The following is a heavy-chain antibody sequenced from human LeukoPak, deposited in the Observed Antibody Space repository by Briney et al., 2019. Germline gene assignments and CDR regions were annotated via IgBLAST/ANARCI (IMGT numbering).Heavy chain of an antibody. CDR2: IYYSGST. Sequence: PSETLSLTCTVSGGSISSSSYYWGWIRQPPGKGLEWIGSIYYSGSTYYNPSLKSRVTISVDTSKNQFSLKLSSVTAADTAVYYCARHHPATVIQLFDYWGQGTLVTVSS. CDR1: GGSISSSSYY. CDR3: ARHHPATVIQLFDY. D-gene: IGHD4-17*01. V-gene: IGHV4-39*01. J-gene: IGHJ4*02.